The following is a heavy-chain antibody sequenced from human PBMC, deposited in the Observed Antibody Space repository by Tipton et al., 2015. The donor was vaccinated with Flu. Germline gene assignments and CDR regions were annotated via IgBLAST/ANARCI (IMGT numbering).Heavy chain of an antibody. V-gene: IGHV3-23*01. CDR1: GFTFSSYA. J-gene: IGHJ4*02. CDR3: AKDGVYDFWSGYYTGMGY. Sequence: SLRLSCAASGFTFSSYAMSWVRQAPGKGLERVSAISGSGGSTYYADSVKGRFTISRDNSKNTLYLQMNSLRAEDTAVYYCAKDGVYDFWSGYYTGMGYWGQGTLVTVSS. CDR2: ISGSGGST. D-gene: IGHD3-3*01.